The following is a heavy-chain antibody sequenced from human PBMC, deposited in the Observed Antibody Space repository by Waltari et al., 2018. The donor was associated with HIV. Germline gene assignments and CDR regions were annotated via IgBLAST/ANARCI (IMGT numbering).Heavy chain of an antibody. CDR2: ISTSSSYI. CDR1: GFTFSTYK. D-gene: IGHD6-13*01. V-gene: IGHV3-21*01. CDR3: ARSAYSSSWPSYYYYGMDV. J-gene: IGHJ6*02. Sequence: EVQLVESGGGLVKPGGSLRLSCAASGFTFSTYKLTWVRQAPGKGLEWVSSISTSSSYIYYADSVKGRFTISRDNAKNSLYLQMNSLRAEDTAVYYCARSAYSSSWPSYYYYGMDVWGQGTTVTVSS.